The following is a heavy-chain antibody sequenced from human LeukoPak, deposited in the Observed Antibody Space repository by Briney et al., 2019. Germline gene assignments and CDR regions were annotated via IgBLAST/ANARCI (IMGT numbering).Heavy chain of an antibody. CDR2: ISSSGSTI. V-gene: IGHV3-48*03. J-gene: IGHJ4*02. Sequence: GGSLRLSCAASGFTFSSYEMNWVRQAPGKGLEWVSYISSSGSTIYYADSVKGRFTISRDNAKNSLYLQMDSLRAEDTAVYYCARVVRSGYDVFDYWGQGTLVTVSS. D-gene: IGHD5-12*01. CDR1: GFTFSSYE. CDR3: ARVVRSGYDVFDY.